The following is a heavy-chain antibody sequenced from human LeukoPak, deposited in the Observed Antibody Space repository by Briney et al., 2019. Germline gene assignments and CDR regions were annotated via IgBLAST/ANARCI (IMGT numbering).Heavy chain of an antibody. V-gene: IGHV3-30*18. D-gene: IGHD4-23*01. Sequence: GGSLRLSCAASGFTFSSYGMHRVRQAPGKGLEWVAVISYDRSNKYYADSVKGRFTISRDNSKNTLYLQMNSLRAEDTAVYYCAKDLRTVVTWVDYWGQGTLVTVSS. J-gene: IGHJ4*02. CDR2: ISYDRSNK. CDR1: GFTFSSYG. CDR3: AKDLRTVVTWVDY.